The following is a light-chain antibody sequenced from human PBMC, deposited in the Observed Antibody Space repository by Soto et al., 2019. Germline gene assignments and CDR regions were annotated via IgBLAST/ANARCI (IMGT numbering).Light chain of an antibody. V-gene: IGKV1-27*01. J-gene: IGKJ5*01. Sequence: DIQMTQSPSSLSASVGDRVTITCRASQVIGNYLAWYQQKPGKVPKLLIYGAYTLQSGVPSRFSGSGSGTDLTLTISSLQPEDVAIYYCQKYNSGLITFGQGTRLEI. CDR2: GAY. CDR3: QKYNSGLIT. CDR1: QVIGNY.